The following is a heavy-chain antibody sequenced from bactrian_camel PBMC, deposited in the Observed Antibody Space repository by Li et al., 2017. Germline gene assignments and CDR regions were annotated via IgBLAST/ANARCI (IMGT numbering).Heavy chain of an antibody. D-gene: IGHD1*01. CDR3: AARATCGRVRWDWPPREYEYVY. CDR2: IYTGGKST. V-gene: IGHV3S31*01. J-gene: IGHJ4*01. CDR1: GYTRGDWC. Sequence: DVQLVESGGGSVQAGGSLKLSCVASGYTRGDWCMAWFRQVPGKERDLLTSIYTGGKSTYYSGSVKGRFTTSHDKAKNTMYLHLNNLKPDDTAMYFCAARATCGRVRWDWPPREYEYVYWGQGTQVTVSS.